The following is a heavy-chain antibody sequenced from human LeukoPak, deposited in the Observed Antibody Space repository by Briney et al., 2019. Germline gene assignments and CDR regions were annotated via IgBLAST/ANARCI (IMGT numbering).Heavy chain of an antibody. CDR1: GFTFSDHY. Sequence: GGSLRLSCVASGFTFSDHYMDWVRQAPGKGLEWLANIKQDGSEKYYMDSVKGRFSISRDNAKNSLYLQMNSLRAEDTAVYYCARAMDVWGQGTTVTVSS. CDR3: ARAMDV. CDR2: IKQDGSEK. J-gene: IGHJ6*02. V-gene: IGHV3-7*04.